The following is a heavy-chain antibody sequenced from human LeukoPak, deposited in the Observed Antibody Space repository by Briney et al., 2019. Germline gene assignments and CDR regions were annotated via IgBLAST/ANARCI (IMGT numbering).Heavy chain of an antibody. V-gene: IGHV4-34*01. J-gene: IGHJ4*02. Sequence: PSETLSLTCAVYGGSFSGHYWSWIRQPPGKGLEWIGGINHSGSTNYNPSLKSRVTISVDTSKNQFSLKLSSVTAADTAVYYCARVGNLYYYGSGSYSGFDYWGQGTLVTVSS. CDR3: ARVGNLYYYGSGSYSGFDY. D-gene: IGHD3-10*01. CDR1: GGSFSGHY. CDR2: INHSGST.